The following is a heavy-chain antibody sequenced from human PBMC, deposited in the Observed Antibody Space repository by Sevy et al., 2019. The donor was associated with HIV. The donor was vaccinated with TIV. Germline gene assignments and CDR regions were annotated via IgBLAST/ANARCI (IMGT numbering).Heavy chain of an antibody. CDR2: IYYSGST. D-gene: IGHD6-6*01. J-gene: IGHJ4*02. V-gene: IGHV4-59*11. CDR3: ARVNIAAPFDL. Sequence: SETLSLTCTVSGGSISSHYWSWIRQPPGRGLEWIGYIYYSGSTNYNPSLQSRVTLSIGTSNNQFSLTLTSVTTADTAVYYCARVNIAAPFDLWGQGILVTVSS. CDR1: GGSISSHY.